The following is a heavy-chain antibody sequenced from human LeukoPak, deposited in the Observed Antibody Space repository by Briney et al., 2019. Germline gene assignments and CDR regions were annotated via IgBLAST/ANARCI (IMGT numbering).Heavy chain of an antibody. J-gene: IGHJ4*02. Sequence: GGSLRLSCAASGFTVSSNYMSWVRQAPGKGLEWVSVIYSGGSTDYADSVRGRFTISRDNSKNTLFLQMNSLRVEDTAVYYCARRGIYDSSGYPDYWGQGTLVTVSS. D-gene: IGHD3-22*01. CDR1: GFTVSSNY. CDR2: IYSGGST. V-gene: IGHV3-66*01. CDR3: ARRGIYDSSGYPDY.